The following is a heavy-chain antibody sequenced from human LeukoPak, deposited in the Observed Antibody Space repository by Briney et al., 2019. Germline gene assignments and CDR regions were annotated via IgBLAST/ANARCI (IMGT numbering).Heavy chain of an antibody. V-gene: IGHV3-30*02. CDR2: IRYDGSNK. J-gene: IGHJ4*02. Sequence: QPGGSLRLSCAASGFTFSSYGMHWVRQAPGKGLEWVAFIRYDGSNKYYADSVKGRFTISRDNSKNTLYLQMNSLRAEDTAVYYCAKDPVGYCSGGSCYPEFDYWGQGTLVTVSS. D-gene: IGHD2-15*01. CDR1: GFTFSSYG. CDR3: AKDPVGYCSGGSCYPEFDY.